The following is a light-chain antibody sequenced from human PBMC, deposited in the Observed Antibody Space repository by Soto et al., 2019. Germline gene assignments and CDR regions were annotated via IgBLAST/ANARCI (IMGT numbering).Light chain of an antibody. V-gene: IGLV2-14*01. CDR2: DVS. J-gene: IGLJ2*01. CDR1: SSDVGGYNY. CDR3: NSYTSSSTGV. Sequence: QSVLTQPASVSGSPGQSITISCTGTSSDVGGYNYVSWYQQHPGKAPKLMIYDVSNRPSGVSNRFSGSKSGNTASLTISGLQAEYEADYYCNSYTSSSTGVFGGGTKLTVL.